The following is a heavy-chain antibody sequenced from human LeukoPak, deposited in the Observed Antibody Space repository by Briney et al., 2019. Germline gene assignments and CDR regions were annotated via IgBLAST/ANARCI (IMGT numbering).Heavy chain of an antibody. CDR3: ARVLKGRAPFDY. J-gene: IGHJ4*02. V-gene: IGHV4-38-2*02. CDR1: GYSISSGYY. Sequence: PSETLSLTCTVSGYSISSGYYWGWIRQPPGKGLESYYNPSLKSRVTISVDTSKNQFSLKLSSVTAADTAVYYCARVLKGRAPFDYWGQGTLVTVSS.